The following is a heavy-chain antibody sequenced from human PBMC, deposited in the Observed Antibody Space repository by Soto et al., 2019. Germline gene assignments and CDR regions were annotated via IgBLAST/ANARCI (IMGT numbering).Heavy chain of an antibody. CDR3: ARYPLELNSDHDAFDI. V-gene: IGHV4-39*01. J-gene: IGHJ3*02. Sequence: QLQLQESGPGLVKPSETLSLTCTVSGGSISSSSYYWGWIRQPPGKGLEWIGSIYYSGSTYYNPSLKSRVTISVDTSKNQFSLKLSSVTAADTAVYYCARYPLELNSDHDAFDIWGQGTMVTVSS. CDR2: IYYSGST. D-gene: IGHD3-10*01. CDR1: GGSISSSSYY.